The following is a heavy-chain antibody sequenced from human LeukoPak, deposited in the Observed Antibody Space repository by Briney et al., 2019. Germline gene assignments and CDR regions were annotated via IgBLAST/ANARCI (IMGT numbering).Heavy chain of an antibody. Sequence: SETLSLTCAVYGGSFSGYYWSWIRQPPGKGLEWIGEINHSGSTNYNPSLKSRVTMSVDTSKNQFSLKLSSVTAADTAVYYCARAASDYDILTGYSHTRFEYWGQGTLATVSS. D-gene: IGHD3-9*01. CDR3: ARAASDYDILTGYSHTRFEY. V-gene: IGHV4-34*01. CDR2: INHSGST. J-gene: IGHJ4*02. CDR1: GGSFSGYY.